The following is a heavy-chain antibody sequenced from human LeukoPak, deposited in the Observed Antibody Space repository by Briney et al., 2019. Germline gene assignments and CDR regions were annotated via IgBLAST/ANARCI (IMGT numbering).Heavy chain of an antibody. CDR1: GFIFSSYW. J-gene: IGHJ4*02. V-gene: IGHV3-7*01. Sequence: GGSLRLSCAASGFIFSSYWMTWVRQAPGKGLEWVANIKPDGSEIYSVDSVKGRFTISRDNAKSSLYLQMNSLRAEDTAVYYCALSTVAAAGDDWGQGTLVTVSS. CDR3: ALSTVAAAGDD. D-gene: IGHD2-2*01. CDR2: IKPDGSEI.